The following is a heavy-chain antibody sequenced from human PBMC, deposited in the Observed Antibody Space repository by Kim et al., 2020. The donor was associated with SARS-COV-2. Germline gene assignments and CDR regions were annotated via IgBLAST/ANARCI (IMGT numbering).Heavy chain of an antibody. J-gene: IGHJ6*02. CDR2: LYWDGDK. Sequence: SGPTLVNPTQTLTLTCTFSVLSLNTRGVGVGWIRQPPGKALEWLALLYWDGDKRYSPSLKSRLTITEDISKNQVILKMTNMDPVDTATYYCAHKKLMAASKNYYYGMDVWGPGTTVTVSS. V-gene: IGHV2-5*02. D-gene: IGHD4-4*01. CDR3: AHKKLMAASKNYYYGMDV. CDR1: VLSLNTRGVG.